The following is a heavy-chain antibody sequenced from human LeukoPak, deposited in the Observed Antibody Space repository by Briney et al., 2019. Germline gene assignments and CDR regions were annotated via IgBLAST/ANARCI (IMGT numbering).Heavy chain of an antibody. V-gene: IGHV4-39*01. D-gene: IGHD6-19*01. CDR1: GGSISSNSYY. J-gene: IGHJ4*02. CDR3: ARGRLARSPYFDY. CDR2: IYYSGST. Sequence: SETLSLTCTVSGGSISSNSYYWGWIRQSPGKGLEWIGTIYYSGSTYYNPSLKSRVTISVDTSKNQFSLKLSSVTAADTAMYYCARGRLARSPYFDYWGQGTLVTVSS.